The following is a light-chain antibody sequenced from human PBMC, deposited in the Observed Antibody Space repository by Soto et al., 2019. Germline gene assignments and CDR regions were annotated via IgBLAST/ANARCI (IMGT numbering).Light chain of an antibody. Sequence: DIVLTQSPGTLSLSPGERVTLSCRASQSVSSSYLAWYQQKPGQSPRLLIYAASRRATGIPARFSGSGSGTDFTLTISRLEPEDFAVYYCQQYCSSPPTFGQGTKVEIK. V-gene: IGKV3-20*01. CDR3: QQYCSSPPT. CDR1: QSVSSSY. J-gene: IGKJ1*01. CDR2: AAS.